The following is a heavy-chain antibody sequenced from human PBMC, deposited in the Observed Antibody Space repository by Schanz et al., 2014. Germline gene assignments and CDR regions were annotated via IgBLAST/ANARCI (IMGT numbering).Heavy chain of an antibody. Sequence: QEQLQESGPGLVKPSETLSLTYTVSGGSITNYYWSWIRQPPGKGLEWVGYVSNTGTANYNPSLKSRVSISVDSSNNKFSLKLSSVTAADTAVYYCARHTYFNCYFDYWGPGTLATVSS. CDR1: GGSITNYY. J-gene: IGHJ4*02. CDR2: VSNTGTA. CDR3: ARHTYFNCYFDY. V-gene: IGHV4-59*08. D-gene: IGHD1-1*01.